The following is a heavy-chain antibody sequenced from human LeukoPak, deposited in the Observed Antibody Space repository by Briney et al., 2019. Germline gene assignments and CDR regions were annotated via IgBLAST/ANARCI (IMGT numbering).Heavy chain of an antibody. D-gene: IGHD6-19*01. J-gene: IGHJ4*01. CDR2: ISGSGART. Sequence: GGSLRLSCGASGFTFTNHAMTWVRQTPGTGLEWVSAISGSGARTYYADSVRGRFTISRDNSKNTLYVQMNNLRAEDTAVYFCAKGPLVEVAGTTWDYWGHGTLVTVSS. V-gene: IGHV3-23*01. CDR3: AKGPLVEVAGTTWDY. CDR1: GFTFTNHA.